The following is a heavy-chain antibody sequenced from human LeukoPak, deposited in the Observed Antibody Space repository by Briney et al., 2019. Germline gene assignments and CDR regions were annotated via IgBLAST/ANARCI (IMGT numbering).Heavy chain of an antibody. CDR2: IYPGDSDT. J-gene: IGHJ4*02. D-gene: IGHD3-10*01. CDR1: GYYFTSYW. V-gene: IGHV5-51*01. Sequence: RGESLKISCKGSGYYFTSYWIGWVRQMPRKGLEWMGIIYPGDSDTTYSPSFQGQVTISADKSISTAYLQWSSLKASDTAMYYCARPAYYGSGNYYFDYWGQGTLVTVSS. CDR3: ARPAYYGSGNYYFDY.